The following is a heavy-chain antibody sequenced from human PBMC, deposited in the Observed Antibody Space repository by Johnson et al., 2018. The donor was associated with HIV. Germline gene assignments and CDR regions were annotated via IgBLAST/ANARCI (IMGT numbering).Heavy chain of an antibody. D-gene: IGHD1-20*01. V-gene: IGHV3-20*04. CDR2: INWNGGST. CDR1: GFTFDDYG. Sequence: EQLVESGGGVVRPGGSLRLSCAASGFTFDDYGMTWVRQVAGKGLEWVSGINWNGGSTGYADSVKGRLTISRDNAKNSLYLQMNSLRAEDTALYYCARDNFILGAFDIWGQGTMVTVSS. J-gene: IGHJ3*02. CDR3: ARDNFILGAFDI.